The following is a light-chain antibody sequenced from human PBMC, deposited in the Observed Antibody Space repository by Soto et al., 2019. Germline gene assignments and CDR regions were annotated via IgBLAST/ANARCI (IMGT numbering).Light chain of an antibody. CDR2: KGT. V-gene: IGLV2-14*02. Sequence: QSALAQPASVSGSPGQSVTSSCTGTSSDVGAYNSVSWYQQHPDKAPQLMIYKGTQRPSGVSNRFSGSKSGNTASLTVSGLQAEDEADYYCSSYAGSSNVFGTGTKVTVL. CDR1: SSDVGAYNS. CDR3: SSYAGSSNV. J-gene: IGLJ1*01.